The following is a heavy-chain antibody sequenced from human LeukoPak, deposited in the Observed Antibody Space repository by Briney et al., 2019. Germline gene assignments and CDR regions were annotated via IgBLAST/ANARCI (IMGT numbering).Heavy chain of an antibody. Sequence: PGGSLRLSCAASGFTFSSYGMHWVRQAPGKGLEWEAVISYDGSNKYYADSVKGRFTISRDNSKNTLYLQMNSLRAEDAAVYYCAKGDYYYDSSGYAPVEYWGQGTLVTVSS. V-gene: IGHV3-30*18. CDR1: GFTFSSYG. CDR3: AKGDYYYDSSGYAPVEY. J-gene: IGHJ4*02. CDR2: ISYDGSNK. D-gene: IGHD3-22*01.